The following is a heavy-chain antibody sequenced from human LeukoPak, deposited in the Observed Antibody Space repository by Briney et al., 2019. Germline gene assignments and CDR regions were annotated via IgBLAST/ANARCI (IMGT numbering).Heavy chain of an antibody. CDR2: IYYSGST. D-gene: IGHD3-22*01. V-gene: IGHV4-59*08. Sequence: PSETLSLTCTVSGGSISSYYWSWIRQPPGKGLEWIGYIYYSGSTNYNPSLKSRVTILVDSSKNQFSPKLSSVTAADTAVYYCARCDSSGYLNYYFDYWGQGTLVTVSS. CDR3: ARCDSSGYLNYYFDY. J-gene: IGHJ4*02. CDR1: GGSISSYY.